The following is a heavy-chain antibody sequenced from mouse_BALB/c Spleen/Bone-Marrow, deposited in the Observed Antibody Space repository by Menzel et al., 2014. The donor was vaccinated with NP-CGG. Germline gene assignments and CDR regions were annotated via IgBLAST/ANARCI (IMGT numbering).Heavy chain of an antibody. D-gene: IGHD2-2*01. CDR1: GYTFTSYW. J-gene: IGHJ2*01. CDR2: IDPSTGRA. CDR3: ARINGYDY. Sequence: VKLVESGAEPVKPGASVKLSCKASGYTFTSYWMHWVKQRPGQGLEWIGEIDPSTGRADYNKKFKSQATLTVDKSSSTAYMHLSSLTSEDSAVYYCARINGYDYWGQGTTLTVSS. V-gene: IGHV1S81*02.